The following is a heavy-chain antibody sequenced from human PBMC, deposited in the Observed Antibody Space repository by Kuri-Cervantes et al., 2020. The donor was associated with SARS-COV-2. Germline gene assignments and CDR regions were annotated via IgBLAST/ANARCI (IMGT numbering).Heavy chain of an antibody. V-gene: IGHV3-23*01. CDR2: ISVGGGTM. J-gene: IGHJ4*02. D-gene: IGHD5-18*01. Sequence: GGSLRLSCAASGFTFSSYSMNWVRHVPGKGLEWVATISVGGGTMYYADSVKGRFTISRDSSKSTVYLQMNSLRDEDTALYYCAKDTLTGHSHGNFDYWGQGTLVTVSS. CDR3: AKDTLTGHSHGNFDY. CDR1: GFTFSSYS.